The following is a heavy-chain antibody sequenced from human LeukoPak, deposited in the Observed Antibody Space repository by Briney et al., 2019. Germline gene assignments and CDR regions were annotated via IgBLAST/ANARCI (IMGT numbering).Heavy chain of an antibody. Sequence: PGGSLRLSCAASGFTFSSYAMSWVRQAPGKGLEWVSVIYSGGSTYYADSVKGRFTISRDNSKNTLYLQMNSLRAEDTAVYYCARDGRTRFDYWGQGTLVTVSS. CDR3: ARDGRTRFDY. J-gene: IGHJ4*02. D-gene: IGHD1-7*01. V-gene: IGHV3-66*01. CDR2: IYSGGST. CDR1: GFTFSSYA.